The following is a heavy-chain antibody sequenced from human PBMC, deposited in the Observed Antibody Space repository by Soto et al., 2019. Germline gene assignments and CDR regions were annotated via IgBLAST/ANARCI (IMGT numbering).Heavy chain of an antibody. V-gene: IGHV4-59*08. CDR3: ARHRMSSALSWFDP. CDR1: GDDISGDC. CDR2: IYNSGST. Sequence: PSETLSLTCNVSGDDISGDCWSWIRQPPGKGLEWIGYIYNSGSTYYNPSLKSRLTISVDTSKNQVSLKLSSVTAADMAVYYCARHRMSSALSWFDPWGQGTLVTVSS. J-gene: IGHJ5*02.